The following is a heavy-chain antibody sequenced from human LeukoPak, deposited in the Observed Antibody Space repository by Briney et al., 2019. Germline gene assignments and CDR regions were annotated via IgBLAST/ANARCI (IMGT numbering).Heavy chain of an antibody. CDR3: AKDDSGYSYGPIDY. J-gene: IGHJ4*02. Sequence: GRSLRLSCAASGFTFDDYAMHWVRQAPGKGLEWVSGISWNSGSIGYADSVKGRFTISRDNAKNSLYLQMNSLRAEDTALYYCAKDDSGYSYGPIDYWGQGTLVTVSS. CDR1: GFTFDDYA. D-gene: IGHD5-18*01. CDR2: ISWNSGSI. V-gene: IGHV3-9*01.